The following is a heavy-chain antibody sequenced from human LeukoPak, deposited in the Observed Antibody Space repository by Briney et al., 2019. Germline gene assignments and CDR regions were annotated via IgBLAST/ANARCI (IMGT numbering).Heavy chain of an antibody. D-gene: IGHD2-15*01. Sequence: QPGGSLRLSCAASGFTFSTYAMSWVRQIPGKGLEWVSAISGSDEGTYYADSVKGRFTISRDNSRNTLYLQINTLRAEDTAVYFCAKSPVSSCRGSFCYPFDYWGQGNLVTVSS. J-gene: IGHJ4*02. CDR1: GFTFSTYA. V-gene: IGHV3-23*01. CDR2: ISGSDEGT. CDR3: AKSPVSSCRGSFCYPFDY.